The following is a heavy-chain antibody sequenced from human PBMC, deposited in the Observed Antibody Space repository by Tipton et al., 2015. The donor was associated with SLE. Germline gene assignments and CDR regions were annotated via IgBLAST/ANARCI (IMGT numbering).Heavy chain of an antibody. Sequence: TLSLTCTVSGGSISSEDWWNWVRQPPGKGLEWIGEIYHSGSTNYNPSFKTRVTISVDKSKNQFSLRMTSVTAADTAFYYCALGRDIVLTPSTYGGDWFAPWGQGTLVTVSS. CDR2: IYHSGST. D-gene: IGHD2-8*01. V-gene: IGHV4-4*02. CDR1: GGSISSEDW. J-gene: IGHJ5*02. CDR3: ALGRDIVLTPSTYGGDWFAP.